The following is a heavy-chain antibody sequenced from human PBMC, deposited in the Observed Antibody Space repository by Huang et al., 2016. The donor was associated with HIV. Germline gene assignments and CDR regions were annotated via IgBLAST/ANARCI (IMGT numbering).Heavy chain of an antibody. CDR2: INHLGKT. CDR1: GGSFSGYY. Sequence: QVQLRQWGAGLVKPSETLSLTCAVYGGSFSGYYWTWIRQSPGKGLEWIGEINHLGKTNYQPCLKGRVTISKDTVKNQFSLQLTSGSAADTGVDFCAREKAADSAWYGVYYFDYWGEGALVTVTS. J-gene: IGHJ4*02. D-gene: IGHD6-19*01. CDR3: AREKAADSAWYGVYYFDY. V-gene: IGHV4-34*01.